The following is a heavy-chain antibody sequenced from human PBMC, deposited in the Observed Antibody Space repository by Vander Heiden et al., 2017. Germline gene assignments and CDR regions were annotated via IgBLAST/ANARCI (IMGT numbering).Heavy chain of an antibody. Sequence: EVQLLESGGGLIQPGGSLRPSCAASGFTFSSYAMSWVRQAPGKGLEWVSAISGSGGSTYYADSVKGRFTISRDNSKNTLYLQMNSLRAEDTAVYYCAKDNPPLSIAAAGMSDYWGQGTLVTVSS. CDR3: AKDNPPLSIAAAGMSDY. CDR2: ISGSGGST. V-gene: IGHV3-23*01. CDR1: GFTFSSYA. D-gene: IGHD6-13*01. J-gene: IGHJ4*02.